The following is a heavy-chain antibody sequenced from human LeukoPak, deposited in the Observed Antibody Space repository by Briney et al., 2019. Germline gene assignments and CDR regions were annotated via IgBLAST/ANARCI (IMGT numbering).Heavy chain of an antibody. CDR3: ARNAIRLGELSDFDY. J-gene: IGHJ4*02. CDR1: GGSFSGYY. CDR2: INHSGST. V-gene: IGHV4-34*01. Sequence: SETLSLTCAVYGGSFSGYYWSWIRQPPGKGLEWIGEINHSGSTNYNPSLKSRVTISVDTSKNQFSLKLTSVTAADTAVHYCARNAIRLGELSDFDYWGQGTLVTVSS. D-gene: IGHD3-16*02.